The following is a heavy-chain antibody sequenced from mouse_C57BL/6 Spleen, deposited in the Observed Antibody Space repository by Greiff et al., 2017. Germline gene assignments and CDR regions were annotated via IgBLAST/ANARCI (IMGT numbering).Heavy chain of an antibody. CDR2: FDPSNDYT. D-gene: IGHD6-1*01. CDR3: ARRRGFLQCFDY. V-gene: IGHV1-69*02. Sequence: VQLQQPGAELVKPGASVKLSCKASGYTFTSYRIQWMKQKHGQGLEWIGEFDPSNDYTKYNQKFKGKATLTVEKSSNTAYLQLSSLTSDDSAVYYCARRRGFLQCFDYWGQGTTLTVSS. J-gene: IGHJ2*01. CDR1: GYTFTSYR.